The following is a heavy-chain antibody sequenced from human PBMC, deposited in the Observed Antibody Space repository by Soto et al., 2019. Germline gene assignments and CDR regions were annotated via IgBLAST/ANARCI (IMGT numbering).Heavy chain of an antibody. Sequence: SETLSLTCTVSGGSVSSGSYYWSWIRQPPGKGLEWIGYIYYSGSTNYNPSLKSRVTISVDTSKNQFSLKLSSVTAADTAVYYCARRTMFGVAQFDYWGQGTLVTVSS. CDR1: GGSVSSGSYY. D-gene: IGHD3-3*01. J-gene: IGHJ4*02. CDR3: ARRTMFGVAQFDY. V-gene: IGHV4-61*01. CDR2: IYYSGST.